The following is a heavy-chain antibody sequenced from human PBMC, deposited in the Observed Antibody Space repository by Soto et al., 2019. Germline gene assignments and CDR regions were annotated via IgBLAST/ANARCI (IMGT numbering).Heavy chain of an antibody. CDR2: FDPEDGET. CDR3: ARDKHDFWSGSPPLPGWFDP. Sequence: ASVKVSCKVSGYTLTELFMHWVRQAPGKGLEWMGGFDPEDGETIYAQKFQGRVTMTEDTSTSTAYMELRSLRSDDTAVYYCARDKHDFWSGSPPLPGWFDPWGQGTLVTVSS. J-gene: IGHJ5*02. D-gene: IGHD3-3*01. CDR1: GYTLTELF. V-gene: IGHV1-24*01.